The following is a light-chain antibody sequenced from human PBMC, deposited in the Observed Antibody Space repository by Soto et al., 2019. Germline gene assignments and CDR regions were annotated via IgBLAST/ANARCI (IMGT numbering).Light chain of an antibody. CDR3: QQTYITPRT. V-gene: IGKV1-39*01. CDR2: AAS. Sequence: DIQMTQSPSSLSASVRDRVTITCRASQSISRYLNWYQQKPGKAPKLLIYAASSLQSGVPSRFSGSGSGTDFTLTISSLQPEDFATYYCQQTYITPRTLRQGTMGDIK. J-gene: IGKJ2*01. CDR1: QSISRY.